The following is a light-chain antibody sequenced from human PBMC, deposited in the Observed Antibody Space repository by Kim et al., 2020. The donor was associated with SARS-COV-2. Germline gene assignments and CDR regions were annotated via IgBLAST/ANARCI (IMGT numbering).Light chain of an antibody. V-gene: IGKV3-11*01. Sequence: EIVLTQSPATLSLSPGERATLSCRATQSVSSYLAWYQQKRGQAPRLLIYDASNRATGIQARFSGSGSGTVFTLTISSLEPEDFAVYYCQQRSNWPVTFGQGTRLEIK. J-gene: IGKJ5*01. CDR2: DAS. CDR1: QSVSSY. CDR3: QQRSNWPVT.